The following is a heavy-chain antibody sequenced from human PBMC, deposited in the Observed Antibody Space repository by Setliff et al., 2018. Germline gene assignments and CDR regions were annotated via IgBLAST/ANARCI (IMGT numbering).Heavy chain of an antibody. V-gene: IGHV5-51*01. CDR1: GYSFSTHW. J-gene: IGHJ4*02. CDR2: IYPGDPET. D-gene: IGHD1-1*01. CDR3: ARSGGGVVDPTDFDF. Sequence: PGESLKISCKGSGYSFSTHWIGWVRQMPGKGLEWMAVIYPGDPETRYSPSFQGQVSISVDKSISSAYLQFSSLKASDTALYYCARSGGGVVDPTDFDFWGQGTPVTVPQ.